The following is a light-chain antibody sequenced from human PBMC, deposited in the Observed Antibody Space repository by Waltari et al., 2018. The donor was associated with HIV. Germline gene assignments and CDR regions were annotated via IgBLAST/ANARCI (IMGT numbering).Light chain of an antibody. J-gene: IGLJ3*02. Sequence: QSVLTPPPSASGTHGQTVTISCSGSTSNVETQWVYWYQQLPGTAPKLLIYRNYQRPSGVPDRFSSSKSGASASLIISGLRSEDEADYSCGVWDSTLKQWLFGGGTKLTVL. CDR1: TSNVETQW. CDR3: GVWDSTLKQWL. CDR2: RNY. V-gene: IGLV1-47*01.